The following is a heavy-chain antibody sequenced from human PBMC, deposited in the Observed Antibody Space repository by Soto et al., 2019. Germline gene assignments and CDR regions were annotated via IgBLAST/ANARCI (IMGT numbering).Heavy chain of an antibody. CDR3: TSSNLYY. Sequence: EVQLVESGGGFVQPGGSLKLSCAASGFIFNGSVIHWVRQASGKGLEWVGRIGTKPNSYETVYVASVKGRFTISRDDSKNTAYLQMNSLKTEDTAVYYCTSSNLYYWGQGTLVTVSS. J-gene: IGHJ4*02. CDR1: GFIFNGSV. CDR2: IGTKPNSYET. V-gene: IGHV3-73*02.